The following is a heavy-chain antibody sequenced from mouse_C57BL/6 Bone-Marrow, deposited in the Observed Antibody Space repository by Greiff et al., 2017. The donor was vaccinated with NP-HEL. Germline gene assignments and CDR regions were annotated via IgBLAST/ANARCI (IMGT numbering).Heavy chain of an antibody. Sequence: EVQRVESGGGLVKPGGSLKLSCAASGFTFSSYTMSWVRQTPEKRLEWVATISGGGGNTYYPDSVKGRFTISRDNAKNTLYLQRSSLRSEDTALYDCARRYYGSSYYYAMDYWGQGTSVTVSS. CDR1: GFTFSSYT. D-gene: IGHD1-1*01. J-gene: IGHJ4*01. V-gene: IGHV5-9*01. CDR3: ARRYYGSSYYYAMDY. CDR2: ISGGGGNT.